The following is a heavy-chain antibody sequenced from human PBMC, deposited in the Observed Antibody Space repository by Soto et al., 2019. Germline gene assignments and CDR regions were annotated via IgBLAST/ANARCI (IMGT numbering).Heavy chain of an antibody. CDR2: FSAGGRA. D-gene: IGHD4-17*01. Sequence: QLLESGGGLVQPGGSLRLSCEASGFSFSSYALSWVRQAPGKGLEWVSTFSAGGRAYYADSVKGRFTIAKDTSKNTLRVQASSLRAEDTAVYYWAKESMPQHYGDTLFDYWGQGTRVTVSS. CDR1: GFSFSSYA. CDR3: AKESMPQHYGDTLFDY. V-gene: IGHV3-23*01. J-gene: IGHJ4*02.